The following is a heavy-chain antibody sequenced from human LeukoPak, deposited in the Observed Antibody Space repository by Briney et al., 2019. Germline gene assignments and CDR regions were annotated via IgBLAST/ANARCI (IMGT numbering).Heavy chain of an antibody. V-gene: IGHV3-74*01. D-gene: IGHD1-26*01. Sequence: GGSLRLPCAASGFTFSSYWMHWVRQAPGKGLVWVSRINSDGSSTSYADSVKGRFTISRDNAKNTLYLQMNSLRAEDTAVYYCASSGTYCDFDYWGQGTLVTVSS. CDR2: INSDGSST. J-gene: IGHJ4*02. CDR1: GFTFSSYW. CDR3: ASSGTYCDFDY.